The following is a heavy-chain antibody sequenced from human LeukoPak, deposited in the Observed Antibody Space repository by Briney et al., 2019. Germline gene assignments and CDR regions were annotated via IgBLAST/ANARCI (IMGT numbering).Heavy chain of an antibody. CDR1: GYTLTGYY. Sequence: ASVKVSCKASGYTLTGYYMHWVRQAPGQGLEWMGWINPNSGGTSYAQKFQGRVTMNRDTHISTAYMDLSSLRSDDTAVYYCARGGWVRGVITRNGLDYWGQGTLVTVSS. D-gene: IGHD3-10*01. CDR2: INPNSGGT. J-gene: IGHJ4*02. V-gene: IGHV1-2*02. CDR3: ARGGWVRGVITRNGLDY.